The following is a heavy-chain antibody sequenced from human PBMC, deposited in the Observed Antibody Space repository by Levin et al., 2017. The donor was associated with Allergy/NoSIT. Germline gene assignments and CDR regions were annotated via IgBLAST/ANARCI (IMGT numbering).Heavy chain of an antibody. J-gene: IGHJ4*02. CDR1: GFTFSSYT. CDR3: AKKAVAGTGIGNYFDY. Sequence: GESLKISCAASGFTFSSYTMNWVRQAPGKGLEWVSVISGRGSIIYYADSGKGRFTISRENSKNTLYLQMNSLRADDTAVYYCAKKAVAGTGIGNYFDYWGQGTLVPVSS. V-gene: IGHV3-23*01. CDR2: ISGRGSII. D-gene: IGHD6-19*01.